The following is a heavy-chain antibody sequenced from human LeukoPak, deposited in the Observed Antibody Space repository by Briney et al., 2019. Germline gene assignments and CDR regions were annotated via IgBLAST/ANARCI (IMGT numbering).Heavy chain of an antibody. CDR1: GYTFTSYG. CDR3: ARVQVYYYDSSGYDY. CDR2: ISAYNGNT. J-gene: IGHJ4*02. V-gene: IGHV1-18*01. D-gene: IGHD3-22*01. Sequence: GASVKVSCKASGYTFTSYGISWVRQAPGQGLEWMGWISAYNGNTNYAQKLQGRVTMTTGTSTSTAYMELRSLRSDDTAVYYCARVQVYYYDSSGYDYWGQGTLVTVSS.